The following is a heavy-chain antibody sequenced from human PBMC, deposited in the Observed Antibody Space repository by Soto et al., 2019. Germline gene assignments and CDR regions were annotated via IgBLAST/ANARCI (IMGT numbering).Heavy chain of an antibody. CDR3: ARGVVVVPADLLDYYYYYMDV. J-gene: IGHJ6*03. D-gene: IGHD2-2*01. CDR1: GGSFSGYY. CDR2: INHSGST. V-gene: IGHV4-34*01. Sequence: QVQLQQWGAGLLKPSETLSLTCAVYGGSFSGYYWSWIRQPPGKGLEWIGEINHSGSTNYNPSLKSRVTISVDTSKNQFSLKLSSVTAADTAVYYCARGVVVVPADLLDYYYYYMDVWGKGTTVTVSS.